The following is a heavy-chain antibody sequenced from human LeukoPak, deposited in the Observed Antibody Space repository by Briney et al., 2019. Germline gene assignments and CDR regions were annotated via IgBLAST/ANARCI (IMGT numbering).Heavy chain of an antibody. CDR2: IYTSGST. CDR1: GGSISSYY. D-gene: IGHD5-12*01. Sequence: PSETLSLTCTVSGGSISSYYWSWIRQPAGKGLEWIGRIYTSGSTNYNPSLKSRVTISVDTSKNQFSLKLSSVTAADTAVYYCASQAVATNYFDYWGQGTLVTVSS. J-gene: IGHJ4*02. CDR3: ASQAVATNYFDY. V-gene: IGHV4-4*07.